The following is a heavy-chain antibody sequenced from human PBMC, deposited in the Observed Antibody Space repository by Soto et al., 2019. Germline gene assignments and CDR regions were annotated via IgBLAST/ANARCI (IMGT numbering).Heavy chain of an antibody. J-gene: IGHJ5*02. CDR1: GYTFTSYG. Sequence: ASVKVSCKASGYTFTSYGISWVRQAPGQGLEWMGWISAYNGNTNYAQKLQGRVTMTTDTSTSTAYMELRSLRSDDTAVYYCARGCGGDCYSIWFDPWGQGTLVTVSS. D-gene: IGHD2-21*02. V-gene: IGHV1-18*01. CDR3: ARGCGGDCYSIWFDP. CDR2: ISAYNGNT.